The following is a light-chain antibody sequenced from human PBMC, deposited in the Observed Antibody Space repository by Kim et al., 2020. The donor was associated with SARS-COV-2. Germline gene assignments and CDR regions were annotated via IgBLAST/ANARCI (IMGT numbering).Light chain of an antibody. J-gene: IGKJ2*01. CDR2: GAS. V-gene: IGKV1D-12*01. CDR3: QQGSDWPYT. Sequence: DIQMTQSPSSVSASVGDRVTITCRAGQVISKSLAWYQQKPGKAPQLLIYGASSLRGGVPSRFSGSGSGTEFTLTISNLQPGDFATYYCQQGSDWPYTFGQGTKLEIK. CDR1: QVISKS.